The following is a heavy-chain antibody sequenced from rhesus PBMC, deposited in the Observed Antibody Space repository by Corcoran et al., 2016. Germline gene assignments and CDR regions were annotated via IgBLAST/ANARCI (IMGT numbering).Heavy chain of an antibody. CDR1: GGSISSNY. Sequence: QLQLQESGPGLVKPSETLSLTCVVSGGSISSNYWSWIRQPPGKELEWIGRISGSGGSTDDNPASKSRVTSSTDTSKNQCCLKVSSVTAADTAVYDCAKGGSSWSESGFDFWGQGLRVTVSS. V-gene: IGHV4-173*01. CDR3: AKGGSSWSESGFDF. CDR2: ISGSGGST. D-gene: IGHD6-13*01. J-gene: IGHJ3*01.